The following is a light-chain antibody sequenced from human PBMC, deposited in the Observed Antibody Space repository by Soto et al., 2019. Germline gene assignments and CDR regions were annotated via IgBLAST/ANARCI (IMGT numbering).Light chain of an antibody. CDR2: DVT. J-gene: IGLJ1*01. Sequence: QSALTQPASVSGSPGQSITISCTGTSSDVGDNNYVSWYQQHPVKAPKLMIYDVTHRPSGISNRFSGSKSGNTASLTISGLQAEDEADYYCSSYTSSSTLYVFGTGTKLTVL. CDR1: SSDVGDNNY. V-gene: IGLV2-14*01. CDR3: SSYTSSSTLYV.